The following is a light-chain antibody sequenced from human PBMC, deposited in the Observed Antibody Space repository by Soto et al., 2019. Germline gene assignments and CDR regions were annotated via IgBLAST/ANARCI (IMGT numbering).Light chain of an antibody. Sequence: DIQMTQSPSSLSASVGDRVTITCRASQSITTHLNWYQQKPGKAPKLLISAASTLQSGVPSTFSGSGSGTDFTLTISSLQAEDFATYYCQQSNSFPLTFGGGTKVDIK. CDR1: QSITTH. V-gene: IGKV1-39*01. J-gene: IGKJ4*01. CDR2: AAS. CDR3: QQSNSFPLT.